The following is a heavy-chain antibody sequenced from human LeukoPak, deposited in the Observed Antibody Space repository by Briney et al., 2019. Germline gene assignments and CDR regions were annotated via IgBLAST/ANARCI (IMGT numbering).Heavy chain of an antibody. CDR2: INHSGST. CDR1: GGSFSGYY. J-gene: IGHJ6*02. Sequence: SETLSLTCAVYGGSFSGYYWSWIRQPPGKGLEWIGEINHSGSTNYNPSLKSRVTISVDTSKNQFSLKLSSVTAADTAVYYCARASYCGGDCYSWGNYYYYGMDVWGQGTTVTVSS. D-gene: IGHD2-21*02. V-gene: IGHV4-34*01. CDR3: ARASYCGGDCYSWGNYYYYGMDV.